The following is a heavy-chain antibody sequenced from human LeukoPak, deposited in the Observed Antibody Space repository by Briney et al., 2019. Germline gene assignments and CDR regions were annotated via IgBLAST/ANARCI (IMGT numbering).Heavy chain of an antibody. CDR3: AKDHNADYYDSSGTTLFDY. CDR2: ISYDGSNK. J-gene: IGHJ4*02. Sequence: PGGSLRLSCAASGFTFSSYAMHWVRQAPGKGLEWVAVISYDGSNKYYADSVKGRFTISRDNSKNTLYLQMNSLGAEDTAVYYCAKDHNADYYDSSGTTLFDYWGQGTLVTVSS. D-gene: IGHD3-22*01. V-gene: IGHV3-30*04. CDR1: GFTFSSYA.